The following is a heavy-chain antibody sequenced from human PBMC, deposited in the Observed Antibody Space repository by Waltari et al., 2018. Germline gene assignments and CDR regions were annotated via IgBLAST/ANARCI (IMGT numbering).Heavy chain of an antibody. V-gene: IGHV1-69*08. CDR3: ARDGSSTRFDY. Sequence: QVQLVQSGAEVKKPGSSVKVSCKASGGTFSSYTISWVRQAPGQGLEWRGRIIPILGIANYAQKFQGRVTITADKSTSTAYMELSSLRSEDTAVYYCARDGSSTRFDYWGQGTLVTVSS. CDR2: IIPILGIA. J-gene: IGHJ4*02. CDR1: GGTFSSYT. D-gene: IGHD6-13*01.